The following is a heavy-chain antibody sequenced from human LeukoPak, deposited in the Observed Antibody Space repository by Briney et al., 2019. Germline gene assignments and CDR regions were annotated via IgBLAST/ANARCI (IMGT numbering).Heavy chain of an antibody. J-gene: IGHJ6*03. V-gene: IGHV3-48*03. CDR2: ISSSGTTT. Sequence: GGSLRLSCAASGFSFSVYEIHWVRQAPGKGLEWISDISSSGTTTYYADSVKGRFTISRDNAKNSVYLQMNNLRAEDTAVYYCAKGGVVTMKDGYNYYYYYMEVWGRGTTVTVYS. CDR3: AKGGVVTMKDGYNYYYYYMEV. CDR1: GFSFSVYE. D-gene: IGHD5-24*01.